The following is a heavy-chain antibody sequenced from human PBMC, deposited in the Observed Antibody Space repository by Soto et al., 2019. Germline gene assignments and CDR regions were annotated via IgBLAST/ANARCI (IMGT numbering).Heavy chain of an antibody. CDR3: ARAGPTYYYGSGSYYPYY. CDR2: MNPNSGNT. Sequence: QVPLVQSGAEVKKPGASVKVSCKASGYTFTSYDINWVRQATGQGLEWMGWMNPNSGNTGYAQKFQGRVTMTRNTPKRTAYVGLSSLRSEDTAVFYWARAGPTYYYGSGSYYPYYWGQGTLVTVPS. V-gene: IGHV1-8*01. CDR1: GYTFTSYD. J-gene: IGHJ4*02. D-gene: IGHD3-10*01.